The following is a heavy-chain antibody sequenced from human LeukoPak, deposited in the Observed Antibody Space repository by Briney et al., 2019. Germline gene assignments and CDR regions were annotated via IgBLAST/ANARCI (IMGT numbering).Heavy chain of an antibody. CDR3: ARDRPYSSSPESFDY. D-gene: IGHD6-13*01. CDR1: GFTFSTYG. Sequence: GRSLRLSCAASGFTFSTYGMHWVRQAPGKGLEGVAVIWYAGSNKYYTDSVKGRFTISRDNSNKTMYLQMNSLRAEDTAVSYCARDRPYSSSPESFDYWGQGTLVTVSS. CDR2: IWYAGSNK. V-gene: IGHV3-33*01. J-gene: IGHJ4*02.